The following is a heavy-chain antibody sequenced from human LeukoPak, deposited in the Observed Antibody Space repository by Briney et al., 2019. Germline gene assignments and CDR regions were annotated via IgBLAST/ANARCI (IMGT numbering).Heavy chain of an antibody. V-gene: IGHV1-2*02. D-gene: IGHD2-2*01. CDR2: INPNSGGT. J-gene: IGHJ4*02. CDR3: ARDLLGYCSSTSCYEPNGY. CDR1: GYPFNNYD. Sequence: GASVKVSCKASGYPFNNYDINWVRQATGQGLEWMGWINPNSGGTNYAQKFQGRVTMTRDTSISTAYMELSRLRSDDTAVYYCARDLLGYCSSTSCYEPNGYWGQGTLVTVSS.